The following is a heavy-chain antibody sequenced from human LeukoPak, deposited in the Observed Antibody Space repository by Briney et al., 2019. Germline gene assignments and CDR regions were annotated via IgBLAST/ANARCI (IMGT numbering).Heavy chain of an antibody. V-gene: IGHV4-34*01. J-gene: IGHJ5*02. CDR1: GGSFSSYY. Sequence: SETLSLTCAVYGGSFSSYYWTWIRQAPGKGLEWIGEINHSGSTNYNPSLKNRVTISVDTSKNQFSLKLSSVTAADTAVYYCARGTRAQSWVVPDANRWFDPWGQGTLVTVSS. D-gene: IGHD2-2*01. CDR3: ARGTRAQSWVVPDANRWFDP. CDR2: INHSGST.